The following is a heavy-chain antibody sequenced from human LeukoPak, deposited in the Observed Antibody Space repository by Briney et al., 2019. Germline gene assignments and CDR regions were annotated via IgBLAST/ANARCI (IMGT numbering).Heavy chain of an antibody. J-gene: IGHJ4*02. V-gene: IGHV1-69*04. CDR3: AGQYSSSSVHNY. D-gene: IGHD6-6*01. CDR2: IIPILGIA. CDR1: GGTFSSYA. Sequence: ASAEVSCKASGGTFSSYAISWVRQAPGQGLEWMGRIIPILGIANYAQKFQGRVTITADKSTSTAYMELSSLRSEDTAVYYCAGQYSSSSVHNYWGQGTLVTVSS.